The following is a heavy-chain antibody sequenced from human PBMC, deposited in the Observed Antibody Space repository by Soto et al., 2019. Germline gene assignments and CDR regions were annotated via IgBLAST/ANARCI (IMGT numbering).Heavy chain of an antibody. D-gene: IGHD6-6*01. CDR1: GGTFSSYT. CDR2: IIPILGIA. J-gene: IGHJ5*02. V-gene: IGHV1-69*02. CDR3: ARVGSEGASIAARPGSWFDP. Sequence: ASVKVSCKASGGTFSSYTISWVRQAPGQGLEWMGRIIPILGIANYAQKFQGRVTITADKSTSTAYMELSSLRSEDTAVYYCARVGSEGASIAARPGSWFDPWGQGTLVTVSS.